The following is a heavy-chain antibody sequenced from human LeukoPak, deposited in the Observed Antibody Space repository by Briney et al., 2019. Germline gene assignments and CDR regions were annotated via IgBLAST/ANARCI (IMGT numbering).Heavy chain of an antibody. J-gene: IGHJ4*02. V-gene: IGHV4-4*07. CDR1: GGSISGYY. D-gene: IGHD5-18*01. CDR2: IYSSGTT. Sequence: SETLSLTCTVSGGSISGYYWSWIRQPAGKGLEWIGRIYSSGTTNYSPSLKSRVTMSVDTSKNQLSLKLSSVTAADTAVYYCARDRSYGYFDYWGQGTLVTVSS. CDR3: ARDRSYGYFDY.